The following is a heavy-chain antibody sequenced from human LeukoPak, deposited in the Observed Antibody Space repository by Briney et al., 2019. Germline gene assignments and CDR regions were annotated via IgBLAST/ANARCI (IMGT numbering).Heavy chain of an antibody. CDR3: ASGRIPSSGWLDY. V-gene: IGHV1-18*04. CDR2: ISAYNGNT. J-gene: IGHJ4*02. CDR1: GYTFTGYY. D-gene: IGHD6-19*01. Sequence: ASVXVSCKASGYTFTGYYMHWVRQAPGQGLEWMGWISAYNGNTNYAQKLQGRVTMTTDTSTSTAYMELRSLRSDDTAVYYCASGRIPSSGWLDYWGQGTLVTVSS.